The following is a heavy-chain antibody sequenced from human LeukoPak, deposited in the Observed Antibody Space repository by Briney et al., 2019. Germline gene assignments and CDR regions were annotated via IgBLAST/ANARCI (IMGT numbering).Heavy chain of an antibody. V-gene: IGHV4-38-2*02. Sequence: PSETLSLTCTVSGYSISSGYYWGWIRQPPGQGLEWIGSIYHSGSTYYNPSLKSRVTISVDTSKNQFSLKLSSVTAADTAVYYCTMTTVTLDAFDIWGQGTMVTVSS. J-gene: IGHJ3*02. CDR2: IYHSGST. D-gene: IGHD4-11*01. CDR3: TMTTVTLDAFDI. CDR1: GYSISSGYY.